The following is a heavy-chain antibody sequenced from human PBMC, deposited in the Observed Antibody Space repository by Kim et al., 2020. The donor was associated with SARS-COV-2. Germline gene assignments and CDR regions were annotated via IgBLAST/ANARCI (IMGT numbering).Heavy chain of an antibody. V-gene: IGHV3-7*03. CDR3: ARDFTVTTHYYYGMDV. D-gene: IGHD4-17*01. J-gene: IGHJ6*02. Sequence: GGSLRLSCAASGFTFSSYWMNWVRQAPGKGLEWVANIKQDGSEKYYVDSVKGRFTISRDNAKNSLYLQMNSLRAEDTAVYYCARDFTVTTHYYYGMDVWGQGTTVPVSS. CDR2: IKQDGSEK. CDR1: GFTFSSYW.